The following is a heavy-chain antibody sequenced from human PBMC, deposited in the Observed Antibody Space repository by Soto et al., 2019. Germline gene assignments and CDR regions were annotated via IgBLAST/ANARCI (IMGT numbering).Heavy chain of an antibody. CDR1: GGTFSSYA. CDR2: IIPIFGTA. V-gene: IGHV1-69*13. CDR3: ARAEDTPMAYYYYGMDV. Sequence: GASVKVSCKASGGTFSSYAISCVRQAPGQGLEWMGGIIPIFGTANYAQKFQGRVTITADESTSTAYMELSSLRAEDTAVYYCARAEDTPMAYYYYGMDVWGQGTTVTVSS. D-gene: IGHD5-18*01. J-gene: IGHJ6*02.